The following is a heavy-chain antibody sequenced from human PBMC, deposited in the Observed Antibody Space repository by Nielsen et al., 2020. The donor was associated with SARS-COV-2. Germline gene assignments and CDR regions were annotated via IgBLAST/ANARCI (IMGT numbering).Heavy chain of an antibody. CDR1: GFTVSSNY. Sequence: GSLRLSCAASGFTVSSNYMSWVRQAPGKGLEWVSVIYSGGSTYYADSVKGRFTISRDNSKNTLYLQMNSLRAEDTAVYYCARDKYYYGSGSYYNPAHDYYYYYYMDVWGKGTTVTVSS. CDR2: IYSGGST. D-gene: IGHD3-10*01. CDR3: ARDKYYYGSGSYYNPAHDYYYYYYMDV. J-gene: IGHJ6*03. V-gene: IGHV3-53*01.